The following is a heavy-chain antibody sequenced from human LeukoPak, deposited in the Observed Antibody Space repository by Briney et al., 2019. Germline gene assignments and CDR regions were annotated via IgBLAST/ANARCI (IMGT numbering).Heavy chain of an antibody. CDR3: ARDEPGRAVAGEDFYFDY. V-gene: IGHV4-34*01. CDR2: INHSGST. J-gene: IGHJ4*02. D-gene: IGHD6-19*01. CDR1: GGSFSGYY. Sequence: PSETLSLTCAVYGGSFSGYYWSWLRQPPGKGLEWIGEINHSGSTNYNPSLKSRVTISVDTSKNQFSLKLSSVTAADTAVYYCARDEPGRAVAGEDFYFDYWGQGTLVTVSS.